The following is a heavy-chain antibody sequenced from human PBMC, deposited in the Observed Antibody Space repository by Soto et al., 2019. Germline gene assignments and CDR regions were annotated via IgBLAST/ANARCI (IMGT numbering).Heavy chain of an antibody. J-gene: IGHJ6*02. CDR1: GGSISSHY. D-gene: IGHD4-17*01. V-gene: IGHV4-59*11. Sequence: SETLSLTCTVSGGSISSHYWSWIRQPPGKGLEWIGYIYYSGSTNYNPSLKSRVTISVDTSKNQFSLKLSSVTAADTAVYYCAREDYGGYYYYDMDVWGQGTTVTVSS. CDR2: IYYSGST. CDR3: AREDYGGYYYYDMDV.